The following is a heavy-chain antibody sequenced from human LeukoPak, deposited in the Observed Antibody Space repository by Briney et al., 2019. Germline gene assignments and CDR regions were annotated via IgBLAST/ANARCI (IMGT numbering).Heavy chain of an antibody. CDR3: ARETANDAFDV. CDR2: IYHSGST. Sequence: ASETLSLTCAVSGGSISSGGYYWSWIRQPPGKGLEWIGYIYHSGSTYYNPSLKSRVTISVDRSKNQFSLKLSSVTAADTAVYYCARETANDAFDVWGQGTMVTVSS. J-gene: IGHJ3*01. V-gene: IGHV4-30-2*01. CDR1: GGSISSGGYY. D-gene: IGHD5-18*01.